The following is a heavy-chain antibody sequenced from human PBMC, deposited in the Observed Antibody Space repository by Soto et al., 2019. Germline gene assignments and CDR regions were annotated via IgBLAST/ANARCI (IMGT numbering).Heavy chain of an antibody. J-gene: IGHJ5*02. D-gene: IGHD6-13*01. CDR1: GGSISSSSYY. V-gene: IGHV4-39*01. CDR2: IYYSGST. CDR3: ARVIAAAWFDP. Sequence: QLQLQESGPGLVKPSETLSLTCTVSGGSISSSSYYWGWIRQPPGKGLEWIGSIYYSGSTYYNPSLKSRVTISVDTSKNQFSLKLSSVTAADTAVYYCARVIAAAWFDPWGQGTLVTVSS.